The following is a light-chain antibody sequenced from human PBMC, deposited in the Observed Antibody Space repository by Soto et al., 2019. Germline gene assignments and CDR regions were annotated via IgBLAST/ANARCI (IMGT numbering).Light chain of an antibody. CDR1: SSDIGGYND. J-gene: IGLJ1*01. CDR2: DVS. CDR3: GAYIPRTTLRV. V-gene: IGLV2-14*01. Sequence: QSALTQPASVSGSPGQSITISCTGSSSDIGGYNDVSWYQQHPGKAPKLIIYDVSNRPSGVSNRVSGSTSVHTDSLTISGLQAEDEADYSSGAYIPRTTLRVFGPGTKLTVL.